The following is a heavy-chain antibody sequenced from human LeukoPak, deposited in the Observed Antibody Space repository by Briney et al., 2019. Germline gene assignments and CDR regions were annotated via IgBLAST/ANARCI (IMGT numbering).Heavy chain of an antibody. CDR1: GFTFSSYS. J-gene: IGHJ6*03. CDR2: ISSSTSYI. CDR3: ARAPSSFYYDYYMDV. V-gene: IGHV3-21*01. D-gene: IGHD2-2*01. Sequence: PGGSLRLSCGSSGFTFSSYSMNWVRQAPGKGLEWVSSISSSTSYIYYADSVKGRFTISRDNAKNSVYLQMKSLRVEDTGVYDCARAPSSFYYDYYMDVWGKGRTVTVSS.